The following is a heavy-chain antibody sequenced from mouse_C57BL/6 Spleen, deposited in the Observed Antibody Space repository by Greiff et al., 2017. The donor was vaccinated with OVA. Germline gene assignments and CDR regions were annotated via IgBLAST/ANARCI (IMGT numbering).Heavy chain of an antibody. D-gene: IGHD2-3*01. CDR3: ARTLYDGYYVNY. V-gene: IGHV7-3*01. CDR2: ISNKANGYKN. Sequence: EVMLVESGGGLVQPGGSLSLSCAASGFTFTDYYMSWVRQPPGKALEWFGFISNKANGYKNEYSASVKGRFTISRDNSQSILYLQMSALRAEDSATYYCARTLYDGYYVNYWGKGTSVTVSS. CDR1: GFTFTDYY. J-gene: IGHJ4*01.